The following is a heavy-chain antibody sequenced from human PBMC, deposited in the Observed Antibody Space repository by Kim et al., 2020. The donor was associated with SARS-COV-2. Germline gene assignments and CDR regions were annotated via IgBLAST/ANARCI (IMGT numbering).Heavy chain of an antibody. J-gene: IGHJ5*02. Sequence: VEGRFTISRDNAKQALYLQVNSLRAEDTAVYYCARDKDCTNGVCYPWFDPWGQGTLVTVSS. V-gene: IGHV3-21*01. CDR3: ARDKDCTNGVCYPWFDP. D-gene: IGHD2-8*01.